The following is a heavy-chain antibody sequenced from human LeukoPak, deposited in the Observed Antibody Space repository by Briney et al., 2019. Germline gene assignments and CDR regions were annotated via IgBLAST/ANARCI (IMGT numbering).Heavy chain of an antibody. Sequence: GGSLRLSCAASGFTFSTYAMSWVRQAPGKGLEWVAVISYDGSNKYYADSVKGRFTISRDNSKNTLYLQMNSLRAEDTAVYYCASWDTAMVNFDYWGQGTLVTVSS. CDR3: ASWDTAMVNFDY. D-gene: IGHD5-18*01. CDR2: ISYDGSNK. CDR1: GFTFSTYA. J-gene: IGHJ4*02. V-gene: IGHV3-30-3*01.